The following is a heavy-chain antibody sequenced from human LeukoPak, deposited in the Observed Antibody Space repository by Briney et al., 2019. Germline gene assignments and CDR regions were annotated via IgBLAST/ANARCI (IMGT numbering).Heavy chain of an antibody. CDR3: TLRDV. CDR1: GGSISGSTYY. Sequence: PSETLSLTCTVSGGSISGSTYYWGWIRQPPGKGLEWIGSIYYSGSTYYNPSLKSRVTISVDTSKNQFSLKLSSVTAADTAVYFYTLRDVWGQGSLVTVSS. J-gene: IGHJ4*02. V-gene: IGHV4-39*01. CDR2: IYYSGST.